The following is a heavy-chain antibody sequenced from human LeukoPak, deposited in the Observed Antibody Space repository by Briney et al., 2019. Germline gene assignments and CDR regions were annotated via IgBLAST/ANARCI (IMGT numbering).Heavy chain of an antibody. Sequence: HPGGSLRLSCAASGFILSDYNMDWVRQAPGKGLEWIGRTANRGNNYIKEYAASVKGRFAISRDDSKSSVFLQINSLTTADTAVYYCARDKSGSYDYCGQGTLVTVSS. CDR1: GFILSDYN. D-gene: IGHD1-26*01. V-gene: IGHV3-72*01. CDR2: TANRGNNYIK. CDR3: ARDKSGSYDY. J-gene: IGHJ4*02.